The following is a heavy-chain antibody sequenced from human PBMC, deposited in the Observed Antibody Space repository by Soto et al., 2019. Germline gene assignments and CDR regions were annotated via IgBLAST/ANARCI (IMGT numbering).Heavy chain of an antibody. V-gene: IGHV3-30*18. CDR1: GFTFSNFG. CDR3: AKGSDVARQELDY. Sequence: QVQLVESGGGVVQPGRSLRLSCAASGFTFSNFGMHWVRQAPGKGLEWVAAISSDGSDKYYSDSVKGRFTISRDNSKNTLFLQLNSLRVEDTAVYYCAKGSDVARQELDYWGQGTLVTGSS. D-gene: IGHD2-15*01. J-gene: IGHJ4*02. CDR2: ISSDGSDK.